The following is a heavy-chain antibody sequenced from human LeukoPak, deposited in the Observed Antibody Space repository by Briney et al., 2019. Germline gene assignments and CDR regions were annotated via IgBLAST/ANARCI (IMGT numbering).Heavy chain of an antibody. D-gene: IGHD1-26*01. CDR1: GYTFTNFG. V-gene: IGHV1-18*01. J-gene: IGHJ4*02. Sequence: ASVTVSCKASGYTFTNFGISWVRQAPGQGLEWMGWISGYNDNANYAQKFQGRLTMTTDTSTTTAYMELRNLRSDDTAVYYCARDGTTTDDYWGQGTLVTVSS. CDR3: ARDGTTTDDY. CDR2: ISGYNDNA.